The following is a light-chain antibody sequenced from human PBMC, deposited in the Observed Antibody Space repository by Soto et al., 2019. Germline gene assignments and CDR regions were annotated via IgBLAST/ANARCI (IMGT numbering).Light chain of an antibody. CDR3: QQYYSDPCT. CDR2: DVS. CDR1: QSINNL. V-gene: IGKV1-5*01. J-gene: IGKJ4*02. Sequence: DVQMTQSPSTLSASVGDRVTITCRASQSINNLLAWYQQKPGKAPKLLIYDVSTLESGVPSRFSGSGSGTEFTLTISSLQPEDFATYYCQQYYSDPCTFGEGTRVEIK.